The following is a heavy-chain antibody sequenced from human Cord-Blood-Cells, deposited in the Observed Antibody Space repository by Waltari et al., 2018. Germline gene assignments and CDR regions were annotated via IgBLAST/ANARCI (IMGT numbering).Heavy chain of an antibody. CDR1: GFTFRSYA. Sequence: EVQLLESGGGLVQPGGSLRLSCAASGFTFRSYAMSWVRQAPGQGLEWVSAISGSGGSTYYADSVKGRFTISRDNSKNTLYLQMNSLRAEDTAVYYCAKDLKPRYDFWSGYYFDYWGQGTLVTVSS. D-gene: IGHD3-3*01. CDR2: ISGSGGST. J-gene: IGHJ4*02. V-gene: IGHV3-23*01. CDR3: AKDLKPRYDFWSGYYFDY.